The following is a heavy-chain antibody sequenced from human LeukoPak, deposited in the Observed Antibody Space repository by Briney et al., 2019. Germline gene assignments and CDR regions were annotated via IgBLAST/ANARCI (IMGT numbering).Heavy chain of an antibody. CDR3: ARHASGWYTD. V-gene: IGHV4-39*01. D-gene: IGHD6-19*01. CDR2: IYYSGTT. CDR1: GGSISSGDHY. Sequence: PSETLSLTCAVSGGSISSGDHYWAWIRQPPGKGQQWIGSIYYSGTTYYNPFLKSRLTISGDSSKNQFSLKLSSVTTADTAVYYCARHASGWYTDWGQGTLVTVSS. J-gene: IGHJ1*01.